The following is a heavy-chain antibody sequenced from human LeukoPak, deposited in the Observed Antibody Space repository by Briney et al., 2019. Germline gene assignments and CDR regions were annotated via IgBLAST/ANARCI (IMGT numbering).Heavy chain of an antibody. J-gene: IGHJ4*02. CDR3: ARDPSSVTLYFFDY. V-gene: IGHV1-2*02. CDR1: GYTFRGNY. CDR2: IDANNGDT. D-gene: IGHD4-11*01. Sequence: GASVTVSCKASGYTFRGNYIHWLRQAPGQGLEWMGWIDANNGDTKSAQKFQGRVTMSRDTSISTAYTDLSSLSPDDAAVYYCARDPSSVTLYFFDYWGQGTLVTVSS.